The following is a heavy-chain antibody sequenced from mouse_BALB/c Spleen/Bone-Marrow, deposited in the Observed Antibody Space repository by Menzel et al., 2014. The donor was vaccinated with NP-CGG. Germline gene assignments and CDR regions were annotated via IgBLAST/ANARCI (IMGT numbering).Heavy chain of an antibody. Sequence: QVQLQQSGPGLVQPSQSLSITCTVSGFSLTSYGVHWVRQPPGKGLEWLGVIWSGGNTDYNAAFISRLSISKDNSKSQVFFKMNSLQANDTAIYYCARNLGDGYSFAYWGQGTLVTVSA. CDR3: ARNLGDGYSFAY. J-gene: IGHJ3*01. D-gene: IGHD2-3*01. V-gene: IGHV2-2*02. CDR1: GFSLTSYG. CDR2: IWSGGNT.